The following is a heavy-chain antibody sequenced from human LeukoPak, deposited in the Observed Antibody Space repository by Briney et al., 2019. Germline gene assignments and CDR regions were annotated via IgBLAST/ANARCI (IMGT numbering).Heavy chain of an antibody. D-gene: IGHD3-10*01. V-gene: IGHV3-30*03. CDR1: GFTFTTYW. Sequence: GGSLRLSCATSGFTFTTYWMNWVRQAPGKGLEWVAVISYDGSNKYYADSVKGRFTISRDNSKNTLYLQMNSLRAEDTAVYYCARDRVPYGSGSPQPLDIWGQGTMVTVSS. CDR3: ARDRVPYGSGSPQPLDI. J-gene: IGHJ3*02. CDR2: ISYDGSNK.